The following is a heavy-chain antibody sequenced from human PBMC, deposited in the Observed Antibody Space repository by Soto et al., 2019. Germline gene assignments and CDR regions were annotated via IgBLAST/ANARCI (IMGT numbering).Heavy chain of an antibody. V-gene: IGHV3-74*01. Sequence: EVQLVESGGGLVQPGGSLRLSCAASGFTFSSYWMHWVRQAPGKGLVWVSRINSDGSSTSYADSVKGRFTISRDNAKNTLYLQMNSLRAEDTAVYYCARDGRYSGYDFGPPFDYWGQGTLVTVSS. J-gene: IGHJ4*02. D-gene: IGHD5-12*01. CDR1: GFTFSSYW. CDR3: ARDGRYSGYDFGPPFDY. CDR2: INSDGSST.